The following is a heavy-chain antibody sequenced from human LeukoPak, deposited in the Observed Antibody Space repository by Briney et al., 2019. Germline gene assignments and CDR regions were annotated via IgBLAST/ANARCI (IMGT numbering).Heavy chain of an antibody. CDR1: GFTFSSYS. J-gene: IGHJ3*02. V-gene: IGHV3-21*01. Sequence: GGSLRLSCAASGFTFSSYSMNWVRQAPGKGLEWVSSISSSSSYIYYADSVKGRFTISRDNAKNSLYLQMNSLRAEDTAVYYCARDGYNLGYAFDIWGQGTMVTVSS. CDR2: ISSSSSYI. CDR3: ARDGYNLGYAFDI. D-gene: IGHD5-24*01.